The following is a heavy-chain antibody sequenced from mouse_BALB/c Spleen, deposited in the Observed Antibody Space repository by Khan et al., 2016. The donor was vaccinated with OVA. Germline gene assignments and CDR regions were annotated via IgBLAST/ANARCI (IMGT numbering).Heavy chain of an antibody. CDR1: GYIFTDFS. J-gene: IGHJ3*01. D-gene: IGHD2-1*01. CDR3: ARGSCNDRVAY. V-gene: IGHV1S137*01. Sequence: VQLQQSGAELVRPGVSVKISCKGSGYIFTDFSMHWVKRSHAKSLEWIGVIRTYYGDSIYNQNFKDKATLTVEKSSSTAYMELARLTSEDSAIYYCARGSCNDRVAYWGQVTLGTVSA. CDR2: IRTYYGDS.